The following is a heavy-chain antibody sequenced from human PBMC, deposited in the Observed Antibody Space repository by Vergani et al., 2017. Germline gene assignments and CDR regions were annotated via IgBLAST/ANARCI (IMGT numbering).Heavy chain of an antibody. D-gene: IGHD5/OR15-5a*01. J-gene: IGHJ5*02. V-gene: IGHV4-31*03. CDR3: AREEGLGSWFDP. CDR1: GGSISSGGYY. CDR2: IYYSGST. Sequence: QVQLQSGPGLVKPSQTLSLTCTVSGGSISSGGYYWSWIRQHPGKGLEWIGYIYYSGSTYYNPSLKSRVTISVDTSKNQFSLKLSSVTAADTAVYYCAREEGLGSWFDPWGQGTLVTVSS.